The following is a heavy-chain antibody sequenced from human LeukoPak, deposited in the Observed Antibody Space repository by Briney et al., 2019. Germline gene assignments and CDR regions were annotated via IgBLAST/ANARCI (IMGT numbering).Heavy chain of an antibody. Sequence: ASVKVSRKASGYTFTSYDINWVRQATGQGLEWMGWMNPNSGNTGYAQKFQGRVTMTRNTSISTAYMELSSLRSEDTAVYYCARDVAARPFYYYGMDVWGQGTTVTVSS. CDR1: GYTFTSYD. CDR2: MNPNSGNT. D-gene: IGHD6-6*01. J-gene: IGHJ6*02. CDR3: ARDVAARPFYYYGMDV. V-gene: IGHV1-8*01.